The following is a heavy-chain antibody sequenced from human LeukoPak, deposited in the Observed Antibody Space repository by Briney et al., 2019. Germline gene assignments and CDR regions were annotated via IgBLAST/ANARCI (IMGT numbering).Heavy chain of an antibody. D-gene: IGHD5-18*01. CDR2: IYYSGST. Sequence: SETLSLTCTVSGGSISRYYWSWIRQPPGKGLEWIGYIYYSGSTNYNPSLKSRVTISVDTSKSQFSLKLSSVTAADTAVYYCARVAGGYSYGYFYYYGMDVWGQGTTVTVSS. J-gene: IGHJ6*02. V-gene: IGHV4-59*08. CDR3: ARVAGGYSYGYFYYYGMDV. CDR1: GGSISRYY.